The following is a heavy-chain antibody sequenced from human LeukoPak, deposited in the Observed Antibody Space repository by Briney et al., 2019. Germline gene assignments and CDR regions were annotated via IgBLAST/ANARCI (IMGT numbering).Heavy chain of an antibody. Sequence: GGSLRLSCAVSGFTFSSYAMSWVRQAPGKGLEWVSTISGSGGSTNYADSVKGRFTISRDNSKNTLYLQMNSLRAEDTAIYYCAKGKGSSSWLYFDYWGQGTLVTVSS. CDR2: ISGSGGST. V-gene: IGHV3-23*01. D-gene: IGHD6-13*01. CDR3: AKGKGSSSWLYFDY. CDR1: GFTFSSYA. J-gene: IGHJ4*02.